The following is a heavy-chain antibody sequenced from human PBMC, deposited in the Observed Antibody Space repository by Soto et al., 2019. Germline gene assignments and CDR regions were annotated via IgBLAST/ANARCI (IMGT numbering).Heavy chain of an antibody. CDR3: AEPICSGSSCHYYCYDMDV. J-gene: IGHJ6*01. CDR2: LSASGGTT. V-gene: IGHV3-23*01. CDR1: GFTFSTCA. Sequence: EVQLLESGGGLVQPGGSLRLSCAASGFTFSTCAMSWVRQAPGKGLEWVSALSASGGTTYYADSVKGRFTISRDNSKSTLYLQINSMRAEDPAVYSCAEPICSGSSCHYYCYDMDVWGQGTTVTVSS. D-gene: IGHD2-15*01.